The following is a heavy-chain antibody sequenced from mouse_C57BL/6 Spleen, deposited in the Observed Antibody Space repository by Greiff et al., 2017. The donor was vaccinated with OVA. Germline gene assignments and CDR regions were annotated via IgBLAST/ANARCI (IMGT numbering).Heavy chain of an antibody. CDR1: GYTFTSYW. CDR2: INPSNGGT. CDR3: AGYSNYVGYWYFEV. J-gene: IGHJ1*03. Sequence: QVQLQQPGTDLVKPGASVKLSCKASGYTFTSYWMHWVKQRPGQGLEWIGNINPSNGGTNYNEKFKSKATLTVDKSSSTAYMQLSSLTSEDSAVYYCAGYSNYVGYWYFEVWGTGTTVTVSS. D-gene: IGHD2-5*01. V-gene: IGHV1-53*01.